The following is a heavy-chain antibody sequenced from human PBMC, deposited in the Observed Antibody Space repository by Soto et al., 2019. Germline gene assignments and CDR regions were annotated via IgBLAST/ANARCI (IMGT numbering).Heavy chain of an antibody. CDR3: ARDRLEDGYRYYFDN. D-gene: IGHD6-25*01. J-gene: IGHJ4*02. CDR1: GGSLTSYY. V-gene: IGHV4-59*01. Sequence: SETLSLTCTVSGGSLTSYYWNWVRQPPGKELEWIGYIYYTGSTNYNPSLESRVSISVDTSKNQFSLKLNSVTAADTAVYYCARDRLEDGYRYYFDNWGQGTLVTVSS. CDR2: IYYTGST.